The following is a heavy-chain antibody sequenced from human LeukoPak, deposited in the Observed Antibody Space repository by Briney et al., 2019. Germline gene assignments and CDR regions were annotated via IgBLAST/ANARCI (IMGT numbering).Heavy chain of an antibody. Sequence: GGSLRLSCAASAFTFLSFEMNWVRQAPGKGLEWVAYISSSGEKKDYADSVKGRFTVSRGNAKNSVYLQVNSLRVEDMALYFCARDGGGSAWAFDLWGQGTLVTVSS. CDR2: ISSSGEKK. CDR3: ARDGGGSAWAFDL. J-gene: IGHJ4*02. D-gene: IGHD2-15*01. V-gene: IGHV3-48*03. CDR1: AFTFLSFE.